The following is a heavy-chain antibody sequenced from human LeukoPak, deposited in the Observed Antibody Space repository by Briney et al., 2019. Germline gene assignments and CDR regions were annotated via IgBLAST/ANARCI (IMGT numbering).Heavy chain of an antibody. J-gene: IGHJ4*02. CDR2: ISSGSTYV. V-gene: IGHV3-21*01. CDR1: GFTFSSYS. D-gene: IGHD2-2*01. Sequence: TGGSLRLSCTASGFTFSSYSMNWVRQAPGKGLEWLSSISSGSTYVYYADSVKGRFTISRDNAKNSLYLQMNSLAGEDTAVYYCARDPQRYCSSNSCLVDYWGQGTLVTVSS. CDR3: ARDPQRYCSSNSCLVDY.